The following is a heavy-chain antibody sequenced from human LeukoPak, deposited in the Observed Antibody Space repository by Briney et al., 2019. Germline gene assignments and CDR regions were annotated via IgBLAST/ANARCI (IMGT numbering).Heavy chain of an antibody. CDR3: GATNSGYDSIVY. J-gene: IGHJ4*02. CDR1: GGSISSYY. V-gene: IGHV4-59*08. Sequence: PSETLSLTCTVSGGSISSYYWSWIGQPPGKGLEWIGYIYYSGSTNYNPSLKSRVTISVDTSKNQFSLKLSSVTAADTAVYYCGATNSGYDSIVYWGERALVTVSS. CDR2: IYYSGST. D-gene: IGHD5-12*01.